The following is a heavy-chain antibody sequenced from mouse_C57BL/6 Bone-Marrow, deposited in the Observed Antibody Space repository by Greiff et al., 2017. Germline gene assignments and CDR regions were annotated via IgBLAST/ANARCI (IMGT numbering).Heavy chain of an antibody. D-gene: IGHD2-2*01. CDR3: ARQNGYEEPFAY. CDR2: ISNLAYSI. Sequence: EVKLMESGGGLVQPGGSLKLSCAASGFTFSDYGMAWVRQAPRKGLEWVAFISNLAYSIYYAETVTGRFTISRENAKNTLYLEMSSLRSEDTAMYDCARQNGYEEPFAYWGQGTLVTVSA. J-gene: IGHJ3*01. CDR1: GFTFSDYG. V-gene: IGHV5-15*01.